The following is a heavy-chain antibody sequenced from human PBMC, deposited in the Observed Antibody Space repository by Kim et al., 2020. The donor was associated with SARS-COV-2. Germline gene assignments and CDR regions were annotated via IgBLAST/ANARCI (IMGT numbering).Heavy chain of an antibody. V-gene: IGHV4-34*13. J-gene: IGHJ2*01. D-gene: IGHD2-21*02. Sequence: SLKSRVTISVDPSKTQFALKLSSVTAADTAVYYCARGAGYGGNSDWYFDLWGRGTLVTVSS. CDR3: ARGAGYGGNSDWYFDL.